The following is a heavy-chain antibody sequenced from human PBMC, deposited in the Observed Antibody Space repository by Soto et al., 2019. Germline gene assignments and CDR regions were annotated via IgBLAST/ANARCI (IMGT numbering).Heavy chain of an antibody. CDR3: ARTVTGAFDI. CDR1: GFTVSSNY. Sequence: EVQLVESGGGLVQPGGSLRLSCAASGFTVSSNYMSWVRQAPGKGLERVSVIYSGGSTYYADSVKGRFTISRHNSKNTLYLQMNSLRAEDTAVYYCARTVTGAFDIWGQGTMVTVSS. D-gene: IGHD4-17*01. J-gene: IGHJ3*02. CDR2: IYSGGST. V-gene: IGHV3-53*04.